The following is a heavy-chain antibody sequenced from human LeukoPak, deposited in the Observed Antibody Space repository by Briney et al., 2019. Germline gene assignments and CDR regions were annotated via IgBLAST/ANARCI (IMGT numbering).Heavy chain of an antibody. CDR2: ISSSGSTI. D-gene: IGHD5-18*01. CDR1: GFTFSSYE. J-gene: IGHJ4*02. V-gene: IGHV3-48*03. CDR3: ASSGYSYGYGTYFDY. Sequence: GGSLRLSSAASGFTFSSYEMNWVRQAPGKELEWVSYISSSGSTIYYADSVKGRFTISRDNAKNSLYLQMNSLRAEDTAVYYCASSGYSYGYGTYFDYWGQGTLVTVSS.